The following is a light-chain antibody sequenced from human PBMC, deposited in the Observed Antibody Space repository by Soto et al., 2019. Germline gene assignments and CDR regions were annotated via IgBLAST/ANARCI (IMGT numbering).Light chain of an antibody. CDR2: DAS. CDR1: QDISNY. Sequence: DIQMTQSPTSLSASVGDRVTITCQASQDISNYLNWYQQKPGKAPKLLIYDASNLETGVPSRFSASGSGTDFTFTISSLQPEDLATYYCQHYDTLPPTFTFGGGTKVEIK. V-gene: IGKV1-33*01. J-gene: IGKJ4*01. CDR3: QHYDTLPPTFT.